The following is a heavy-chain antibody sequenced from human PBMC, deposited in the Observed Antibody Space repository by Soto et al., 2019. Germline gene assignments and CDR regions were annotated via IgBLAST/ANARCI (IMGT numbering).Heavy chain of an antibody. Sequence: SVKVSCKASGGTFSNSAISWVRRAPGQGLEWMGGIIPIFRTPDYAQKSQGRVTVTADESTSTAYMELSGLRSDDTAVYYCATDRDRPQLGGNYYYILDVWGQGTTVTVSS. CDR3: ATDRDRPQLGGNYYYILDV. V-gene: IGHV1-69*13. D-gene: IGHD3-3*02. J-gene: IGHJ6*02. CDR2: IIPIFRTP. CDR1: GGTFSNSA.